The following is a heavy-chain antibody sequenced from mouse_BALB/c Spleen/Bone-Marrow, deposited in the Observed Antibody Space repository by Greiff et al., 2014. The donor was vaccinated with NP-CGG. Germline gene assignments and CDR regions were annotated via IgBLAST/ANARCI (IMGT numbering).Heavy chain of an antibody. CDR1: GFTFSSYG. D-gene: IGHD2-3*01. V-gene: IGHV5-6-3*01. Sequence: HLVESGGGLVQPGGSLKLSCAASGFTFSSYGMSWVRQTPDKRLELVATINSNGGSTYYPDSVKGRFTISRDNAKNTLYLQMSSLKSEDTAMYYCARERDGYFRDAMDYWGQGTSVTVSS. CDR2: INSNGGST. CDR3: ARERDGYFRDAMDY. J-gene: IGHJ4*01.